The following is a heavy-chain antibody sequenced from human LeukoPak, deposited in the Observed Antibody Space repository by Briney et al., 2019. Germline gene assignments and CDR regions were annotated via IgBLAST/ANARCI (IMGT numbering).Heavy chain of an antibody. CDR3: AKDLLGDRDY. CDR1: GFTFSSYG. Sequence: PGGSLRLSCAASGFTFSSYGMHWVRQAPGKGLEWVAVISYDGSNKYYADSVKGRFTISRDNSKNTLYLQMNSLRAEDTAVYYCAKDLLGDRDYWGQGTLVTVSS. V-gene: IGHV3-30*18. CDR2: ISYDGSNK. J-gene: IGHJ4*02. D-gene: IGHD2-21*02.